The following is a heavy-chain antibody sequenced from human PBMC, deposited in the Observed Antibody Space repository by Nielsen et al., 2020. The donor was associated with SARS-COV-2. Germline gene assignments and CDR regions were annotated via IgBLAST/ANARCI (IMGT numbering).Heavy chain of an antibody. D-gene: IGHD3-3*01. Sequence: GESLKISCAASGFTFSSYALSWVRQAPGKGLEWVSSISGTGGSRYYTDSVKGRFTISRDNSKNTLYLQMNSLRAEDTAVYYCAKDKAYYDFWSGYSEGLDAFDIWGQGTMVTVSS. J-gene: IGHJ3*02. V-gene: IGHV3-23*01. CDR1: GFTFSSYA. CDR2: ISGTGGSR. CDR3: AKDKAYYDFWSGYSEGLDAFDI.